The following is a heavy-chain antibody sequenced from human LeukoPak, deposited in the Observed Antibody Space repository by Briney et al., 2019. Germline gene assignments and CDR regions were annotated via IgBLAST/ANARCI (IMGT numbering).Heavy chain of an antibody. J-gene: IGHJ4*02. Sequence: ASVKVSCKASGYTFTSYDINWVRQATGQGLEWMGWMNPNSGNTGYAQKFQGRVTMTRNTSISTAYMELSSLRSEDTAVYYCARRSRDGYNKYFDYWGQGTLVTVSS. CDR1: GYTFTSYD. D-gene: IGHD5-24*01. CDR2: MNPNSGNT. V-gene: IGHV1-8*01. CDR3: ARRSRDGYNKYFDY.